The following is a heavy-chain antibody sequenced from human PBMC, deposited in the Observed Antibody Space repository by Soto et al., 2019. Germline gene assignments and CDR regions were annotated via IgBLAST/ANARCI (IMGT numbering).Heavy chain of an antibody. CDR2: IIPIFGTA. J-gene: IGHJ6*02. V-gene: IGHV1-69*01. Sequence: QVQLVQSGAEVKKPGSSVKVSCKASGGTFSSYAISWVRQAPGQGLEWMGGIIPIFGTANYAQKFQGRVTITADESTSTAYMELSSLRSEDTAVYYCAKVARIEMATITDYYYYGMDVWGQGTTVTVSS. CDR1: GGTFSSYA. D-gene: IGHD5-12*01. CDR3: AKVARIEMATITDYYYYGMDV.